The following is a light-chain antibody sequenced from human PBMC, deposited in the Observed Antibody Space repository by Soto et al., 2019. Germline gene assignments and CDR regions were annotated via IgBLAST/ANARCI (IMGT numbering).Light chain of an antibody. V-gene: IGKV4-1*01. CDR2: WAS. Sequence: DIVMTQSPDSLAVSLGERATINCKSSQSVLYSSDNENYLAWYQQKPGQPPKLLIYWASTRESGVPDRFSGSGSGTAFTLTISSLQAEDVAVYYCQQYYSTPWTFGQGTKVEIK. CDR3: QQYYSTPWT. CDR1: QSVLYSSDNENY. J-gene: IGKJ1*01.